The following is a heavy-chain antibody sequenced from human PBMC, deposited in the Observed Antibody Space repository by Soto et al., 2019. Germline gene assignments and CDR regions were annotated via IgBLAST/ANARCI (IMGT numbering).Heavy chain of an antibody. V-gene: IGHV5-10-1*01. D-gene: IGHD1-1*01. J-gene: IGHJ4*02. CDR3: ARRSCAGTSCFFDY. CDR2: IDPIDSYT. Sequence: EVQLVQSGAEVKKPGASLRISCQGSGNSFTSTWISWVRQTPGKGLEWMGRIDPIDSYTYYSPSFKGHVTITVDKSTTTAYLHWSSLKASDTAMYYCARRSCAGTSCFFDYWGQGTLVAVSA. CDR1: GNSFTSTW.